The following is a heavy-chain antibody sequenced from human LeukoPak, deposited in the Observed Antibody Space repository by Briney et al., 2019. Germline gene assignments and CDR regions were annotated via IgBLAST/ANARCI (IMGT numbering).Heavy chain of an antibody. CDR2: IYSGGST. D-gene: IGHD2-2*01. CDR3: ARGYCSSTSCPNDY. J-gene: IGHJ4*02. V-gene: IGHV3-53*01. CDR1: GFTVSSNY. Sequence: GGSLRLSCAASGFTVSSNYMSWVRQAPGKGLEWVSVIYSGGSTYYADSVKGRFTISRDNSKNTLYLQMNSLRAEDTAVYYCARGYCSSTSCPNDYWGQGTLVTVSS.